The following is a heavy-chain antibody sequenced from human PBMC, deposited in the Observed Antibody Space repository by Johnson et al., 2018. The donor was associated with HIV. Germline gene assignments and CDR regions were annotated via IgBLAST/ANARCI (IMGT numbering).Heavy chain of an antibody. Sequence: MLLVESGGGLVKPGGSLRLTCAGSGFTFTNAWMSWVRQAPGKGLEWVGRIKSETDGGRTDYAAPVKGRFTISRDDSKNTLYLQMNSLKIEDTAVYYCTTEAGIQLWLIDAFDIWGQGTMVTVSS. CDR2: IKSETDGGRT. J-gene: IGHJ3*02. V-gene: IGHV3-15*01. CDR3: TTEAGIQLWLIDAFDI. CDR1: GFTFTNAW. D-gene: IGHD5-18*01.